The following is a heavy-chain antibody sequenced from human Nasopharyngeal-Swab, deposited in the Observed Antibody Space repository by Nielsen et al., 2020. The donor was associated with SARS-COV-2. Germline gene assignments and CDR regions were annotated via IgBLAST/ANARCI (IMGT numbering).Heavy chain of an antibody. CDR1: GGSLNNYW. CDR2: ISGSGDTT. D-gene: IGHD2-21*01. CDR3: AKAPYLRGLDV. V-gene: IGHV3-23*01. Sequence: ETLSLTCAVYGGSLNNYWWSWIRQTPGKGLEWGSIISGSGDTTYYADSVNDRFTISRDNSKNTLYLQMNSLRVEDTALYYCAKAPYLRGLDVWGQGTTVTVSS. J-gene: IGHJ6*02.